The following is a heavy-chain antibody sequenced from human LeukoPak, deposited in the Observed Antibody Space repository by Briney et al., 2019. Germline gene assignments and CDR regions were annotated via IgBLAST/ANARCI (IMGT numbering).Heavy chain of an antibody. CDR3: ARDLLAQGWFDP. CDR2: IYSSGST. CDR1: GGSISSYY. V-gene: IGHV4-4*07. Sequence: PSETLSLTCTVSGGSISSYYWSWIRQPAGKGLEWIGRIYSSGSTKYNPSLKSRVTMSVDTSKNQFSLKLSSVTAADTAVYFCARDLLAQGWFDPWGQGTLVTVSS. D-gene: IGHD3-3*01. J-gene: IGHJ5*02.